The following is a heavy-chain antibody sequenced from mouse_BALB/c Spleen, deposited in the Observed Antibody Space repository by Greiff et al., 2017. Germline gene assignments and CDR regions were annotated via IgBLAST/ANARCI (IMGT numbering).Heavy chain of an antibody. Sequence: QVQLQQPGAELVKPGASVKLSCKASGYTFTSYWMHWVKQRPGQGLEWIGEIDPSDSYTNYNQKFKGKATLTVDKSSSTAYMQRSSLTSEDSAVHYCASLWLRRGGYFDYRGQGTTLTVSS. D-gene: IGHD2-2*01. CDR2: IDPSDSYT. CDR3: ASLWLRRGGYFDY. J-gene: IGHJ2*01. V-gene: IGHV1-69*02. CDR1: GYTFTSYW.